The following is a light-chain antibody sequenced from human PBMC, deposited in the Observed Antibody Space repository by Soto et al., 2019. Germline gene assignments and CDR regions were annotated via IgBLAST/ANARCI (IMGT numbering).Light chain of an antibody. CDR1: QSISSY. Sequence: DIQMTQSPSSLSASVGDRVTITCRASQSISSYLNWYQQKPGKAPKLLIYAASSLQSGVPSRFSGSGSGTDFTLTISSLQPEDIATYYCQQSYSTPRTFGQGTKVEL. J-gene: IGKJ1*01. V-gene: IGKV1-39*01. CDR3: QQSYSTPRT. CDR2: AAS.